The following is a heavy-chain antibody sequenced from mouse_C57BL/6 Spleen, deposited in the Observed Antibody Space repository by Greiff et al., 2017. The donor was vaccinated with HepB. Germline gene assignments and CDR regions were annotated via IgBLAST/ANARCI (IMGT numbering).Heavy chain of an antibody. Sequence: QVQLQQSGAELVRPGASVKLSCKASGYTFTDYYINWVKQRPGQGLEWIARIYPGSGNTYYNEKFKGKATLTAEKSSSTAYMQLSSLTSEDSAVYFCVITTVVAENYYFDYWGQGTTLTVSS. CDR3: VITTVVAENYYFDY. V-gene: IGHV1-76*01. J-gene: IGHJ2*01. CDR1: GYTFTDYY. D-gene: IGHD1-1*01. CDR2: IYPGSGNT.